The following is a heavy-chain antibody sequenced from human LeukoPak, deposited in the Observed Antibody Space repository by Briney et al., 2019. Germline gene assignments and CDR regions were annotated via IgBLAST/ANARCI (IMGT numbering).Heavy chain of an antibody. J-gene: IGHJ4*02. D-gene: IGHD7-27*01. Sequence: APVKVSCKTSGYTFTNYDTNWVRQATGQGPEWLGWMSPNNGNTGYAQKFQGRVTMTRDTSIDTAYMELSSLRSEDTAVYYCASNPPRTGDFNSWGQGALVTVSS. CDR2: MSPNNGNT. CDR3: ASNPPRTGDFNS. V-gene: IGHV1-8*01. CDR1: GYTFTNYD.